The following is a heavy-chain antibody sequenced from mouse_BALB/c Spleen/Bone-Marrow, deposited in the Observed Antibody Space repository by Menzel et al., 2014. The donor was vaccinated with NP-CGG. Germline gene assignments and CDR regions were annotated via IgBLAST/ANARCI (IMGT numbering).Heavy chain of an antibody. CDR1: GLNIKETH. Sequence: EGQGLVLRAEMVIPGTLVKLSCRASGLNIKETHLHWVKHKHDQHLECVGRIDPANGNTKYDPKFQGKATITADPSSNTAYLQVSSLTSEDTAVYYCTPYGNYGWEYWGQGTSVTVSS. D-gene: IGHD2-10*02. CDR2: IDPANGNT. CDR3: TPYGNYGWEY. J-gene: IGHJ4*01. V-gene: IGHV14-3*02.